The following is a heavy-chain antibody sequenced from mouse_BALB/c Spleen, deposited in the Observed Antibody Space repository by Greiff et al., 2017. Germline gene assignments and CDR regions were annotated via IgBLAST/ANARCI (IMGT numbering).Heavy chain of an antibody. Sequence: EVKLMESGGGLVKPGGSLKLSCAASGFTFSSYTMSWVRQTPEKRLEWVATISSGGSYTYYPDSVKGRFTISRDNAKNTLYLQMSSLKSEDTAMYYCTRVYYGYDDAMDYWGQGTSVTVSS. CDR1: GFTFSSYT. J-gene: IGHJ4*01. CDR3: TRVYYGYDDAMDY. D-gene: IGHD2-2*01. CDR2: ISSGGSYT. V-gene: IGHV5-6-4*01.